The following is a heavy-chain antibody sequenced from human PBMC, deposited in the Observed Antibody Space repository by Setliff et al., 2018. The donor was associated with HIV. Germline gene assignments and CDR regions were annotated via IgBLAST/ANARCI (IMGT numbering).Heavy chain of an antibody. CDR2: VYHSGKT. CDR3: TRRDVSPLWFGQFDY. CDR1: GQFISDGYY. J-gene: IGHJ4*02. D-gene: IGHD3-10*01. V-gene: IGHV4-38-2*02. Sequence: TLSLTCTVSGQFISDGYYWGWIRQPPGKGLEWIGSVYHSGKTYYNPSLKSRVTMSADTSKNQISLMLRSMTAADTAVYYCTRRDVSPLWFGQFDYWGQGILVTVSS.